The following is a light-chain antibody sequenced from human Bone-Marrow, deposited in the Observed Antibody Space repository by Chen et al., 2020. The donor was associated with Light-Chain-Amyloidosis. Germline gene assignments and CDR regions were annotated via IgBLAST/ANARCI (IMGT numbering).Light chain of an antibody. CDR3: QQYGTSPLT. Sequence: EIVLTQSPGPLSLSPGEGANLSCRASQTISSNYLTWYQQKFGQAPRLLIYSSSSRATGIPDRFTGSGSGTDFTLTSNRLEPEDFAMYYCQQYGTSPLTYGGGTKVEIK. CDR2: SSS. V-gene: IGKV3-20*01. J-gene: IGKJ4*01. CDR1: QTISSNY.